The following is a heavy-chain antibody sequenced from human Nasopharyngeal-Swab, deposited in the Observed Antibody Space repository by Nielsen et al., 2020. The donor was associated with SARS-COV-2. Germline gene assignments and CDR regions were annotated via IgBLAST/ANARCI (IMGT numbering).Heavy chain of an antibody. V-gene: IGHV4-30-2*01. CDR2: IYHSGST. CDR1: GGSISSGGYS. Sequence: SETLSLTCAVSGGSISSGGYSWSWIRQPPGKGLEWIGYIYHSGSTYYNPSLKSRVTISVDRSKNQFSLKLSSVTAADTAVYYCAREFRRAAAGRGNWFDPWGQGTLVTVSS. D-gene: IGHD6-13*01. CDR3: AREFRRAAAGRGNWFDP. J-gene: IGHJ5*02.